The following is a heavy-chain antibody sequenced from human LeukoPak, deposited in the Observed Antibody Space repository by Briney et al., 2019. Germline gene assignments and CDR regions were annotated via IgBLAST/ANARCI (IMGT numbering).Heavy chain of an antibody. V-gene: IGHV3-53*01. D-gene: IGHD3-22*01. CDR2: IYSGGST. CDR3: ARAQWTYYYDSSGYYHEDY. Sequence: PGGSLRLSCAASGFTVSSNYMSWVRQAPGKGLEWVSVIYSGGSTYYADSVKGRFTISRDNSKNTLYLQMNSLRAEDTAVYYCARAQWTYYYDSSGYYHEDYWGQGTLVTVSS. J-gene: IGHJ4*02. CDR1: GFTVSSNY.